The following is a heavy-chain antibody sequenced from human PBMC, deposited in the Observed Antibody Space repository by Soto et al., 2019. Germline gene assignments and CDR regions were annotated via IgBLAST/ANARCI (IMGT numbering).Heavy chain of an antibody. V-gene: IGHV4-34*01. D-gene: IGHD6-13*01. Sequence: QVQLQQWGAGLLKPSETLSLTCAVYGGSFSGYYWSWIRQPPGKGLEWIGEINHSGSTNYNPSLKSRVTISVDTSQNQFSLKLSSVTAADTAVYYCARGVRQLYGMDVWGQGTTVTVSS. CDR1: GGSFSGYY. CDR2: INHSGST. CDR3: ARGVRQLYGMDV. J-gene: IGHJ6*02.